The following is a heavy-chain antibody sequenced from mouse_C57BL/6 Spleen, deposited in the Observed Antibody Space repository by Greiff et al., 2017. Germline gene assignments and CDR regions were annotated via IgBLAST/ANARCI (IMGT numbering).Heavy chain of an antibody. D-gene: IGHD1-1*01. CDR2: INPNNGGT. V-gene: IGHV1-18*01. J-gene: IGHJ4*01. Sequence: EVQLQQSGPELVKPGASVKIPCKASGYTFTDYNMDWVKQSHGKSLEWIGDINPNNGGTSYNQKFKGKATLTVDKSSSTAYMELRSLTSEDTAVYYCARGFITTVGYAMDYWGQGTSVTVSS. CDR3: ARGFITTVGYAMDY. CDR1: GYTFTDYN.